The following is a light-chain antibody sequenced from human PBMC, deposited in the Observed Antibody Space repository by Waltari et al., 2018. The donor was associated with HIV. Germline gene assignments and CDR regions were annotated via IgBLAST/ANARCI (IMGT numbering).Light chain of an antibody. V-gene: IGLV2-14*01. CDR1: SDDIGLYNF. CDR3: SSFATSDTLL. J-gene: IGLJ2*01. Sequence: QSALTQPASVSGSPGQSITISCTGTSDDIGLYNFFSWYQKHPDKAPQLIIYGNTNRPSGFSYRFSGSKSDNTASLTISGLQAEDEADYYCSSFATSDTLLFGGGTKLTVL. CDR2: GNT.